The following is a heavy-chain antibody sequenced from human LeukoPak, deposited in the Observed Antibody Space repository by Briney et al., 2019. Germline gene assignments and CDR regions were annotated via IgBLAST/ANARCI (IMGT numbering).Heavy chain of an antibody. CDR3: ARDSDYGSGSYVFDY. Sequence: SVKVSCKASGGTFSSYAISWVRQAPGQGLEWMGGIIPIFGTANYAQKFQGRVTITADKSTSTAYMELSSLRSEDTAVYYCARDSDYGSGSYVFDYWGQGTLVTVSS. J-gene: IGHJ4*02. D-gene: IGHD3-10*01. V-gene: IGHV1-69*06. CDR2: IIPIFGTA. CDR1: GGTFSSYA.